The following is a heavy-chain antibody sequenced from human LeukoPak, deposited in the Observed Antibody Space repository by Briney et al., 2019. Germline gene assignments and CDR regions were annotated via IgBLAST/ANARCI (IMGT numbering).Heavy chain of an antibody. J-gene: IGHJ4*02. CDR3: AREGSTTVGTDY. Sequence: GGSLRLSCAASGFTFSSYSMNWVRQAPGKGLEWVSSISSSSSYIYYADSVKGRFTISRDNAKNSLYLQMNSLRAEDTAVYYCAREGSTTVGTDYWGQGTLVTVSS. D-gene: IGHD4-17*01. CDR2: ISSSSSYI. CDR1: GFTFSSYS. V-gene: IGHV3-21*04.